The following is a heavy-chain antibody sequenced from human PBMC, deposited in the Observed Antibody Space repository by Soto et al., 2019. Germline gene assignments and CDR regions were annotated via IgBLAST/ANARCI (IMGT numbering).Heavy chain of an antibody. CDR1: GGTFSSYT. CDR3: ARDLPGGAAAGTGDWFDP. Sequence: QVQLVQSGAEVKKPGSSVKVSCKASGGTFSSYTISWVRQAPGQGLEWMGRIIPILGIANYAQKFQGRVTITADKSTSTVYMELSSLRSEDSAVYYCARDLPGGAAAGTGDWFDPWGQGTLVTVSS. CDR2: IIPILGIA. D-gene: IGHD6-13*01. V-gene: IGHV1-69*08. J-gene: IGHJ5*02.